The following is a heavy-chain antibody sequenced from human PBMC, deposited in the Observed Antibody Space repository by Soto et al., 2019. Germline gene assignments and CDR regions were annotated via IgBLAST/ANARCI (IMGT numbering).Heavy chain of an antibody. J-gene: IGHJ4*02. CDR2: IIPIFGTA. D-gene: IGHD2-15*01. V-gene: IGHV1-69*12. Sequence: QVQLVQSGAEVKKPGSSVKVSCKASGGTFSSYAISWVRQAPGQGLEWMGGIIPIFGTANYAQKFQGRVTITADESTSTAYMELSSLRSEDTAVYYCARDGGTCSGXSCYSGIDYWGQGTLVTVSS. CDR3: ARDGGTCSGXSCYSGIDY. CDR1: GGTFSSYA.